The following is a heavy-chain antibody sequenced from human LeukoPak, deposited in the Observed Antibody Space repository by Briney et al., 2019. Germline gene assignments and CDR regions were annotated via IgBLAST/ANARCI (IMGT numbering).Heavy chain of an antibody. V-gene: IGHV4-39*01. CDR2: IYYSGTT. CDR1: GGSISSSSYY. D-gene: IGHD5-12*01. Sequence: PSETLSLTCTVSGGSISSSSYYWGWIRQTPGEGLEWIATIYYSGTTYYNPSLKSRVTISVDTSKNQFSLRLSSVTAADTAVYYCATTIGSGYDFTSWGQGTLVTVSS. J-gene: IGHJ5*02. CDR3: ATTIGSGYDFTS.